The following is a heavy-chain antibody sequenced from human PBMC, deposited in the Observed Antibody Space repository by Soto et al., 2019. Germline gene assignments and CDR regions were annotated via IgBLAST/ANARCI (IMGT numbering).Heavy chain of an antibody. Sequence: QVQLVQSGAEVQKPGSSVKVSCKASGGTFSSYAISWVRQAPGQGLEWMGGIIPIFGTANYAQKFQGRVTITADESTSTAYMELSSLRSEDTAVYYCATTYYYDSSGYYLGGYDYWGQGTLVTVSS. CDR3: ATTYYYDSSGYYLGGYDY. V-gene: IGHV1-69*01. D-gene: IGHD3-22*01. J-gene: IGHJ4*02. CDR2: IIPIFGTA. CDR1: GGTFSSYA.